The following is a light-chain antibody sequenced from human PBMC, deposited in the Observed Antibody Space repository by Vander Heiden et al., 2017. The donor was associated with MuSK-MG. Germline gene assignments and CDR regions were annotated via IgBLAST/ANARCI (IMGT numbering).Light chain of an antibody. CDR2: GAS. CDR3: HQDGSSIT. CDR1: QSISNNY. Sequence: MVLTQSPGTLSLSPGERATLSCRPSQSISNNYLSWYQHKPGQAPRLLIFGASKRANGIPDRFSGSGSGTDFTLTSSRREPEDFAVYYGHQDGSSITFGGGTKVGIK. J-gene: IGKJ4*01. V-gene: IGKV3-20*01.